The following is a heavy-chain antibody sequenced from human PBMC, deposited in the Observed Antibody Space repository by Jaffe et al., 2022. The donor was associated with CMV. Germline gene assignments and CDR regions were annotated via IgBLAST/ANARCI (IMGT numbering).Heavy chain of an antibody. CDR1: GGSIRSSSYY. V-gene: IGHV4-39*01. D-gene: IGHD6-19*01. CDR2: IYHTGSS. Sequence: QLQLRESGPGLVKSSETLSLTCTVSGGSIRSSSYYWGWIRQSPGKGLEWIGSIYHTGSSYFNPSLMSRAAISKDTSKNQLSLKLTSVIASDSAMYYCATAARVAVPDDRKGLGEFDFWGQGALVTVSS. CDR3: ATAARVAVPDDRKGLGEFDF. J-gene: IGHJ4*02.